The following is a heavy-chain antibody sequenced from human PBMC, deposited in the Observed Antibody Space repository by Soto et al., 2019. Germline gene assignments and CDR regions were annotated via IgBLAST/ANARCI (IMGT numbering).Heavy chain of an antibody. D-gene: IGHD3-10*01. CDR3: ERNLCTGHLLSYYDP. CDR1: GYTFTKYW. J-gene: IGHJ5*02. CDR2: IYSGESDA. Sequence: PGASLKISCKCSGYTFTKYWIAWERQMPGKVMGWMGIIYSGESDARRRSSCQSKVTISAEKSTSTAYLQWSSQKASDSPLYYCERNLCTGHLLSYYDPWGHGTLVTV. V-gene: IGHV5-51*01.